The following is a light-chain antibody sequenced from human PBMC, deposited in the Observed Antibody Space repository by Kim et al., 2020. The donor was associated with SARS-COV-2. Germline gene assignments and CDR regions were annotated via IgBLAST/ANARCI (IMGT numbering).Light chain of an antibody. CDR2: RNN. V-gene: IGLV1-47*01. Sequence: ELTQPPSASGTPGQRVTISCSGSSSNIGSNFVYWYQQLPGTAPKLLIYRNNQRPSGVPDRFSGSKSGTSASLAISGLRSEDEADYYCAAWDDSLSGRVFGGGTQLTVL. J-gene: IGLJ3*02. CDR3: AAWDDSLSGRV. CDR1: SSNIGSNF.